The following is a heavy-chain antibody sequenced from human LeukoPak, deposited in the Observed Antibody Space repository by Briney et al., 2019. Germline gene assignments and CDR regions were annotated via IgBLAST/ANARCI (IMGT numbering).Heavy chain of an antibody. CDR3: ARETGSAVGSTDFDY. D-gene: IGHD4-17*01. Sequence: GGSLRLSCAASGFTFSSYAIHWVRQAPGKGLEWVAVISYDGSNKYYADSVKGRFTISRDNSQNTLYLQMNSLRAEDTAVYYCARETGSAVGSTDFDYWGQGTLVTVSS. V-gene: IGHV3-30-3*01. J-gene: IGHJ4*02. CDR1: GFTFSSYA. CDR2: ISYDGSNK.